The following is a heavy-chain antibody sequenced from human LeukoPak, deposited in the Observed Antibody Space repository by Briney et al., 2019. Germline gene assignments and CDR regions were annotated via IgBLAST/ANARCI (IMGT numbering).Heavy chain of an antibody. CDR1: GFTFSSYS. CDR3: ARDRDDFWSGIDY. J-gene: IGHJ4*02. V-gene: IGHV3-21*01. D-gene: IGHD3-3*01. Sequence: GGSLRLSCAASGFTFSSYSMNWVRQAPGKGLEWVSSISSSSSYIYYADSVKGRFTISRDNAKNSLYLQMNSLRAEDTAMYYCARDRDDFWSGIDYWGQGTLVTVSS. CDR2: ISSSSSYI.